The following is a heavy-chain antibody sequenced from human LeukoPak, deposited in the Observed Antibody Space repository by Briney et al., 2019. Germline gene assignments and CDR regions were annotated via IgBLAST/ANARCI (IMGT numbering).Heavy chain of an antibody. V-gene: IGHV1-18*01. Sequence: ASVKVSCKASGYTFTGYGISWVRQAPRQGLEWMGWISAYNGDTNYAQKLQGRVTMTTDTSTSTAYMELRSLRSDDTAVYYCARGGPAPHRITLIVVASSTDAFDIWGQGTMVTVSS. J-gene: IGHJ3*02. CDR3: ARGGPAPHRITLIVVASSTDAFDI. CDR1: GYTFTGYG. D-gene: IGHD3-22*01. CDR2: ISAYNGDT.